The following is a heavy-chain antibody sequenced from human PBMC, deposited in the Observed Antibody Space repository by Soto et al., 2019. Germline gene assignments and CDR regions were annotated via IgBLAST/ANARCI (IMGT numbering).Heavy chain of an antibody. Sequence: GGSLRLSCVASGFTFSSYAMSWVRQVPGKGLEWVSTICDAAGSAYYVDSVKGRFTISRDNSKKTLYLQMNSLRAEDSAVYNCARPYGGKIGDAPDLWGQGTMVTV. CDR3: ARPYGGKIGDAPDL. J-gene: IGHJ3*01. V-gene: IGHV3-23*01. CDR2: ICDAAGSA. CDR1: GFTFSSYA. D-gene: IGHD4-17*01.